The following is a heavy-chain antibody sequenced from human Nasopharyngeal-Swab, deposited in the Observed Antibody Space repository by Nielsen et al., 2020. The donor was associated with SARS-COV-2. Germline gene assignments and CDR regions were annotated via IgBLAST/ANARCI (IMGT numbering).Heavy chain of an antibody. CDR3: ARASGSSWDFDY. Sequence: GGSLRLSCTASGFIFSNYGMHWVRQAPGKGLEWVAVISYDGINKYNADSVKGRFTISRDNSKDTLYLQMNSLRPEDTAVYYCARASGSSWDFDYWGQGTLVTVSS. J-gene: IGHJ4*02. D-gene: IGHD6-13*01. CDR2: ISYDGINK. CDR1: GFIFSNYG. V-gene: IGHV3-30*03.